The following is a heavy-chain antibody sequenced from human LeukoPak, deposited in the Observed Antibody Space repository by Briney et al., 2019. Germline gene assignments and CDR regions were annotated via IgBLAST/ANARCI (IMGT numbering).Heavy chain of an antibody. D-gene: IGHD2-15*01. CDR2: IIPIFGTA. V-gene: IGHV1-69*06. CDR1: GGTFSSYA. CDR3: ARGVVAATHYYYYGVDV. J-gene: IGHJ6*04. Sequence: GSSVKVSCKASGGTFSSYAISWVRQAPGQGLEWMGGIIPIFGTANYAQKFQGRVTITADKSTSTAYMELSSLRSEDTAVYYCARGVVAATHYYYYGVDVWGKGTTVTVSS.